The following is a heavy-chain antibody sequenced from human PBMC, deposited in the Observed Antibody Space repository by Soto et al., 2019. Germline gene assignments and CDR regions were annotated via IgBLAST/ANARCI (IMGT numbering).Heavy chain of an antibody. CDR1: GFTFRSCA. CDR3: AKGRSYYYYYGVDV. CDR2: IIDSGGST. J-gene: IGHJ6*02. Sequence: GVSLRLSCASSGFTFRSCAMGWVRQAPGKGLEWVSDIIDSGGSTYYADSVKGRFTISRDNSKSTLYLQMNSLRAEDTALYYCAKGRSYYYYYGVDVWGQGTTVTVS. V-gene: IGHV3-23*01.